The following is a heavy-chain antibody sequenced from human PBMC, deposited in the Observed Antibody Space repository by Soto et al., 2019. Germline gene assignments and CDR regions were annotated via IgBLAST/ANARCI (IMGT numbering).Heavy chain of an antibody. CDR1: GFTFSSYW. CDR2: INSDGSST. Sequence: PWGSLRLSCAASGFTFSSYWMHWVRQAPGKGLVWVSRINSDGSSTSYADSVKGRFTISRDNAKNTLYLQMNSLRAEDTAIYYCARRGAVAGLHYWGQGTLVTVSS. D-gene: IGHD6-19*01. V-gene: IGHV3-74*01. CDR3: ARRGAVAGLHY. J-gene: IGHJ4*02.